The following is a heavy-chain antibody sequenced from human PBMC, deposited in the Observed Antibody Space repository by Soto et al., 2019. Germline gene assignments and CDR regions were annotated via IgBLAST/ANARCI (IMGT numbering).Heavy chain of an antibody. CDR2: LYDVDGT. V-gene: IGHV3-53*01. J-gene: IGHJ3*01. Sequence: DVQLVESGGGLIQPGESLRLSCAAFGLTVSGKKYVAWVRQAPGKGLERVSALYDVDGTYYADSVKGRFTTSRDSSKTTVYLQMNGLRPDDTAVCYCASWHEREHAYDVWGQGTTVTVSS. CDR1: GLTVSGKKY. D-gene: IGHD1-1*01. CDR3: ASWHEREHAYDV.